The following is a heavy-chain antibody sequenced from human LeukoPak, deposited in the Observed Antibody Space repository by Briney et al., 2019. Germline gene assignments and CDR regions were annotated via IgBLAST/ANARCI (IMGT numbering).Heavy chain of an antibody. CDR2: INSDGSRT. D-gene: IGHD3-3*01. CDR3: ARGMFHGYCTDY. Sequence: GGSLRLSCAASGFTFSSYAMSWVRQAPGKGLVWVSRINSDGSRTNYADSVEGRFTISRDNAKDTVYLQINSLRAEDTAVYYCARGMFHGYCTDYWGQGTLVTVSS. V-gene: IGHV3-74*01. J-gene: IGHJ4*02. CDR1: GFTFSSYA.